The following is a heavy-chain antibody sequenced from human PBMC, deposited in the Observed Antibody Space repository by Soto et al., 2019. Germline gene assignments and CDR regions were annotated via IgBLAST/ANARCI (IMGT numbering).Heavy chain of an antibody. CDR3: SSQDCSGDASQPPN. CDR1: GLNFRDSV. D-gene: IGHD2-15*01. CDR2: VGRKANSYAT. V-gene: IGHV3-73*02. Sequence: EVQLVESGGGLVQPGGSLKLSCAASGLNFRDSVMHWVRQASGKGLEWVARVGRKANSYATAYAASVTGRFSISRDDSQNMSYLQMNSMNIEAAAVYYCSSQDCSGDASQPPNWGQGTLVTVSS. J-gene: IGHJ4*01.